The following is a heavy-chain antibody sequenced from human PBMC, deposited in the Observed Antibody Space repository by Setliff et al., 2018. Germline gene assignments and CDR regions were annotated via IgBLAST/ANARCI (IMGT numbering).Heavy chain of an antibody. CDR1: GYTLTELS. CDR2: FDPEDGET. D-gene: IGHD3-22*01. Sequence: ASVKVSCKVSGYTLTELSRHWVRQAPGKGLEWMGGFDPEDGETIYAQKFQGRVTMTEDTSTDTAYRELSSLRSEDTAVYYCATSGGGSSGYYNAFDIWGQGTMVTVSS. J-gene: IGHJ3*02. CDR3: ATSGGGSSGYYNAFDI. V-gene: IGHV1-24*01.